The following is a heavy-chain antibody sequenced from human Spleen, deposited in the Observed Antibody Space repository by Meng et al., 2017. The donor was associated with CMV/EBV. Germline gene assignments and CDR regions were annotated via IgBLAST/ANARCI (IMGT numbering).Heavy chain of an antibody. D-gene: IGHD3-22*01. Sequence: SDTLSLTCAVSGGPISSYFWNWFRQPPGKGLEWIGYIYYDGTTNYNSSLKSRVSISVDRVKNQVSLRLSSVTAADTAMYYCARTVDYHDSSGFDYWGQGKLVTVSS. CDR2: IYYDGTT. V-gene: IGHV4-59*01. J-gene: IGHJ4*02. CDR1: GGPISSYF. CDR3: ARTVDYHDSSGFDY.